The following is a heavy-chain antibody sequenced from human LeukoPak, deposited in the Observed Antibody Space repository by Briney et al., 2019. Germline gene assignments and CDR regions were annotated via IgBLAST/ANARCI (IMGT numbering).Heavy chain of an antibody. J-gene: IGHJ4*02. CDR2: ISGSGGST. CDR1: GFTFSSYA. V-gene: IGHV3-23*01. Sequence: GGSLRLSCAASGFTFSSYAMSWVRQAPGKGLEWVSAISGSGGSTYYADFVKGRFTISRDNSKNTLYLQMNSLRAEDTAVYYCAKGPYDFWSGYPRYFDYWGQGTLVTVSS. CDR3: AKGPYDFWSGYPRYFDY. D-gene: IGHD3-3*01.